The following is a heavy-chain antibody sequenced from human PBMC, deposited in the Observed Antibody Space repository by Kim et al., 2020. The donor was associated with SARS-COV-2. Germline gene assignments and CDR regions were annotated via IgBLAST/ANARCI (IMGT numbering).Heavy chain of an antibody. V-gene: IGHV3-33*01. CDR3: ARDGAGYSSSRGMDV. D-gene: IGHD6-13*01. J-gene: IGHJ6*02. CDR1: GFTFSSYG. CDR2: IWYDGSNK. Sequence: GGSLRLSCAASGFTFSSYGMHWVRQAPGKGLEWVAVIWYDGSNKYYADPVKGRFTISRDNSKNTLYLQMNSLRAEDTAVYYCARDGAGYSSSRGMDVWGQGTTVTVSS.